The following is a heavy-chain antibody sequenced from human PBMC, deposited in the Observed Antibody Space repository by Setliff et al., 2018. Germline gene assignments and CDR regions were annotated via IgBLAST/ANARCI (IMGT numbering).Heavy chain of an antibody. V-gene: IGHV4-59*11. CDR2: IYHSGDA. CDR3: ARGGTYRYFDY. J-gene: IGHJ4*02. Sequence: SETLSLTCTVSGGSISSHYWSWIRQPPGKGLEWIGYIYHSGDARYNLSLKSRVTISVDTSKNQFSLKLSSVTAADTAVYYCARGGTYRYFDYWGQGTLVTVSS. CDR1: GGSISSHY.